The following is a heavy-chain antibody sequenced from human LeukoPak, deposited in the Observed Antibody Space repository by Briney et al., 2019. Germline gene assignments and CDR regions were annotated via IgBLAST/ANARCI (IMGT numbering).Heavy chain of an antibody. CDR2: ISYDGSNK. CDR1: GFTFSSYG. V-gene: IGHV3-30*18. Sequence: GGSLRLSCAASGFTFSSYGMHWVRQAPGKGLEWVAVISYDGSNKYYADSVKGRFTISRDNSKNTLYLQMNSLRAEDTAVYYCAKDHAVTTYYYYMDVWGKGTTVTVSS. J-gene: IGHJ6*03. CDR3: AKDHAVTTYYYYMDV. D-gene: IGHD4-11*01.